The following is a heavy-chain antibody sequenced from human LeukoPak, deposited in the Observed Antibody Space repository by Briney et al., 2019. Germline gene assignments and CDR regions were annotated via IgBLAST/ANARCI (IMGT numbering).Heavy chain of an antibody. CDR1: GGSISSSSYY. CDR2: VYYSGIT. D-gene: IGHD2-2*01. CDR3: ARRLTQYDCFDP. V-gene: IGHV4-39*01. J-gene: IGHJ5*02. Sequence: SETLSLTCTVSGGSISSSSYYWGWIRQPPGKGLEWIGNVYYSGITYYNPSLKSRVIISLDTPKNQFSLHLNSVTPEDTAVYYCARRLTQYDCFDPWGQGILVTVSS.